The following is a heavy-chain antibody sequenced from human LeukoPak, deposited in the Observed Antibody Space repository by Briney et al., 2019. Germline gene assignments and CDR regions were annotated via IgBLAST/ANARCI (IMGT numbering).Heavy chain of an antibody. CDR2: IYYSGST. D-gene: IGHD5-18*01. CDR3: AREAGYSYGLRSFDY. CDR1: GGSISSSSYY. V-gene: IGHV4-39*07. J-gene: IGHJ4*02. Sequence: SETLSLTCTVSGGSISSSSYYWGWIRQPPGKGLEWIGSIYYSGSTNYNPSLKSRATISVDTSKNQFSLKLSSVTAADTAVYYCAREAGYSYGLRSFDYWGQRTLVTVSS.